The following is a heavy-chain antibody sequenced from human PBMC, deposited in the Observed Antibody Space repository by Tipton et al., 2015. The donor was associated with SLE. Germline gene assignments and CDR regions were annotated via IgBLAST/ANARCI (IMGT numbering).Heavy chain of an antibody. D-gene: IGHD1-1*01. CDR2: IYYDDRNR. Sequence: SLRLSCATSGFTFSTDGMHWVRRAPGKGLEWVAVIYYDDRNRYYADSVKGRFTISRDNSKNTLYRQMNNLRAEDAAVYYCARGQYKRDYWGQGTLVTVSS. J-gene: IGHJ4*02. V-gene: IGHV3-33*01. CDR3: ARGQYKRDY. CDR1: GFTFSTDG.